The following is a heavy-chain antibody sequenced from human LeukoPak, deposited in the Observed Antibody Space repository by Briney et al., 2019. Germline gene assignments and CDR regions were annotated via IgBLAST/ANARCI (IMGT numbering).Heavy chain of an antibody. CDR3: AKDISVGATYYFDY. CDR1: GFIVSSNF. Sequence: GGSLRLSCAASGFIVSSNFMNWVRQAPGKGLEWVSGISWNSGSIGYADSVKGRLTISRDNAKNSLYLQMNSLRAEDTALYYCAKDISVGATYYFDYWGQGTLVTVSS. CDR2: ISWNSGSI. V-gene: IGHV3-9*01. D-gene: IGHD1-26*01. J-gene: IGHJ4*02.